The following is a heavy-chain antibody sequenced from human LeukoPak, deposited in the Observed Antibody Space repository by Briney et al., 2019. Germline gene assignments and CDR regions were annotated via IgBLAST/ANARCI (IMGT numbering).Heavy chain of an antibody. CDR3: AKDLDRGPNQH. Sequence: TGGSLRLSCAASGFTFSSYAMSWVRRAPGKGLEWVSAISGSGGSTYYADSVKGRFTISRDNSKNTLYLQMNSLRAEDTAVYYCAKDLDRGPNQHWGQGTLVTVSS. CDR1: GFTFSSYA. CDR2: ISGSGGST. J-gene: IGHJ1*01. D-gene: IGHD3-9*01. V-gene: IGHV3-23*01.